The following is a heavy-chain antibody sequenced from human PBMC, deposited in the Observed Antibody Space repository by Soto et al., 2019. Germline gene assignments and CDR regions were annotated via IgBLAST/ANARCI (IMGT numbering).Heavy chain of an antibody. J-gene: IGHJ6*02. CDR1: GGTFSSYA. D-gene: IGHD5-12*01. Sequence: ASVKVSCKASGGTFSSYAISWVRQAPGQGLEWMGGIIPIFGTANYAQKFQGRVTITADESTSTAYMELSSLRSEDTAVYYCASPSEVATTHYYYYYGMDVWGQGTTVTVSS. V-gene: IGHV1-69*13. CDR3: ASPSEVATTHYYYYYGMDV. CDR2: IIPIFGTA.